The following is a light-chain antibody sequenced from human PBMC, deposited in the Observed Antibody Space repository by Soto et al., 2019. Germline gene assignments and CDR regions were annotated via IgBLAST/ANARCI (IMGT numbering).Light chain of an antibody. CDR3: QQYGSSPPLT. V-gene: IGKV3-20*01. CDR2: GAS. CDR1: QSISSSF. Sequence: EFVLTQSPGKLSLSPGERATLSCRASQSISSSFLAWYQQKPGQAPRLLIYGASSRGTGIPDRFSGSGSGTDFTLTISRLEPADFAVYYCQQYGSSPPLTFGGGTKVEIK. J-gene: IGKJ4*01.